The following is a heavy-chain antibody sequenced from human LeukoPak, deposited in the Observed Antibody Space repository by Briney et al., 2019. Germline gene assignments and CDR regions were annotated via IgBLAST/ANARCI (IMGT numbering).Heavy chain of an antibody. CDR2: INWNGGST. Sequence: GGSLRLSCAASGFTFDDYGMSWVRQAPGKGLEWVSGINWNGGSTGYADSVKGRFTISRDNAKNSLYLQMNSLRAEDTALYHCARAHPRFLSGSYYYYYGMDVWGQGTTVTVSS. J-gene: IGHJ6*02. V-gene: IGHV3-20*01. CDR3: ARAHPRFLSGSYYYYYGMDV. D-gene: IGHD1-26*01. CDR1: GFTFDDYG.